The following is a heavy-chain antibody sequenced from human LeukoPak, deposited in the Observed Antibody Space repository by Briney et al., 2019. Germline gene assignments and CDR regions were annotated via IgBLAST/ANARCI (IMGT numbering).Heavy chain of an antibody. Sequence: SWGALRLSFAASGFTLRSYSKNWGRPAPGEGVGWGFFIYSNAAYIYYGDSMRGRFTISRDNAKNSLYLQMNGLRAEDTAVYYCARGRSITLLRGVAMSDGFDIWGQGTMVTVSS. J-gene: IGHJ3*02. V-gene: IGHV3-21*01. CDR2: IYSNAAYI. CDR1: GFTLRSYS. CDR3: ARGRSITLLRGVAMSDGFDI. D-gene: IGHD3-10*01.